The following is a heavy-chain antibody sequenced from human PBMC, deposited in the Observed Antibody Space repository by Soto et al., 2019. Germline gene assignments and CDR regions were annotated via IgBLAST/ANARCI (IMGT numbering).Heavy chain of an antibody. CDR1: GDSISSYY. Sequence: TSDTLSLTCTVSGDSISSYYCSLIRHPPGKGLEWIVYLYYSGSTNYNPSLKSRVTISVDTSRNQFSLKLSSVTAADTAVYYCARAIAVAANWFDPWGQGTLVTVSS. J-gene: IGHJ5*02. CDR2: LYYSGST. V-gene: IGHV4-59*01. D-gene: IGHD6-19*01. CDR3: ARAIAVAANWFDP.